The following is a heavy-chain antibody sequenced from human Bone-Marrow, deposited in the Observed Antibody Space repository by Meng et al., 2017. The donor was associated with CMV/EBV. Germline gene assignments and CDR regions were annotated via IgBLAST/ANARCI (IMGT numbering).Heavy chain of an antibody. V-gene: IGHV1-69*05. Sequence: SVKVSCKASGYTFTSYYMHWVRQAPGQGLEWMGGIIPIFGTANYAQKFQGRVTVTTDKFKTTAYMDLSSLKSEDTAVYYCARGGYFDNSGYYVAFDIWGHGTKVTVSS. CDR3: ARGGYFDNSGYYVAFDI. CDR2: IIPIFGTA. J-gene: IGHJ3*02. CDR1: GYTFTSYY. D-gene: IGHD3-22*01.